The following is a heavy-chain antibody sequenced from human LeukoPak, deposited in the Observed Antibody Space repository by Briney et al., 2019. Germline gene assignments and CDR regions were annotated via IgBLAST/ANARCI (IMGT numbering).Heavy chain of an antibody. CDR3: ARVGGDGYNFGWFDP. J-gene: IGHJ5*02. CDR1: GFTFSSYG. V-gene: IGHV3-33*01. CDR2: IWYDGSNK. D-gene: IGHD2-21*01. Sequence: GGSLGLSCAASGFTFSSYGMHWVRQAPGKGLEWVAVIWYDGSNKYYADSVKGRFTISRDDSKNTLYLQMNSLRAEDTAVYYCARVGGDGYNFGWFDPWGQGTLVTVSS.